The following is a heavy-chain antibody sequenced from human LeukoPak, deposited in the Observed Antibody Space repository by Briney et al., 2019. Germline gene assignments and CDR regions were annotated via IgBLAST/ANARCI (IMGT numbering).Heavy chain of an antibody. D-gene: IGHD3/OR15-3a*01. J-gene: IGHJ3*01. Sequence: PSATLSLTCTVSGDSIISNIYWWDWVRLPPGKGLEWIGATFYTGRTFYNPSLKRRVTISVGTSKNQFSLDLNSATAADTADYYCARRRHNFDFYNVWGQGTRVLVSS. CDR3: ARRRHNFDFYNV. CDR2: TFYTGRT. CDR1: GDSIISNIYW. V-gene: IGHV4-39*01.